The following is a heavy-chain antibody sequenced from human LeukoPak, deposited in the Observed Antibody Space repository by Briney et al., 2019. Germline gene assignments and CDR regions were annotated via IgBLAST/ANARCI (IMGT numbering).Heavy chain of an antibody. Sequence: SETLSLTCAVSGYSISSNHWWGWVRQPPGKGLEWIGYIFYAGSTYYNPSFKGRVTMSVDTSKNQFSLRLSSVTAVDTAVYYCARIGPILGAAWVDYWGQGTLVSVSS. V-gene: IGHV4-28*01. CDR3: ARIGPILGAAWVDY. D-gene: IGHD3-3*02. J-gene: IGHJ4*02. CDR1: GYSISSNHW. CDR2: IFYAGST.